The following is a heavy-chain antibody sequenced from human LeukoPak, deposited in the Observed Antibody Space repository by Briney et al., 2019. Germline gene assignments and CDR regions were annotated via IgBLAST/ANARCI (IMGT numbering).Heavy chain of an antibody. CDR3: GFGLFPELRFVY. D-gene: IGHD3/OR15-3a*01. V-gene: IGHV4-59*01. CDR1: GGSISSYY. J-gene: IGHJ4*02. Sequence: SETLSLTCTVSGGSISSYYWSWIRQPPGKGLEWIGYIYYSGSTNYNPSLKSRVTISVDTSKNHVSVKLSSVTAADTAVYYCGFGLFPELRFVYWGQGTLVTVSS. CDR2: IYYSGST.